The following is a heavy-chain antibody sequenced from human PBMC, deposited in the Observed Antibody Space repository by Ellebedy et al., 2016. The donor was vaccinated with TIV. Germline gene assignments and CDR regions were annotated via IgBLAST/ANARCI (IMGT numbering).Heavy chain of an antibody. D-gene: IGHD2-21*02. J-gene: IGHJ4*02. CDR1: GGSISSSSYY. CDR2: IYYSGST. Sequence: SETLSLTXTVSGGSISSSSYYWGWIRQPPGKGLEWIGSIYYSGSTYYNPSLKSRVTISVDTSKNQFSLKLSSVTAADTAVYYCARVCHGGDCSPAYFDYWGQGTLVTVSS. V-gene: IGHV4-39*07. CDR3: ARVCHGGDCSPAYFDY.